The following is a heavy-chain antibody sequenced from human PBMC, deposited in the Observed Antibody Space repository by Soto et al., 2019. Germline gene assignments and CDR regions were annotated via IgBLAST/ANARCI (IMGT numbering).Heavy chain of an antibody. D-gene: IGHD3-22*01. V-gene: IGHV1-3*01. CDR1: GYTFASYA. J-gene: IGHJ5*02. CDR2: INAGNGNT. CDR3: ARVAPYYYDSSGYYYDAYWFDP. Sequence: ASVKVSCKASGYTFASYAMHWVRQAPGQRLEWMGWINAGNGNTKYSQKFQGRVTITRDTSASTAYMELSSLRSEDTAVYYCARVAPYYYDSSGYYYDAYWFDPWGQGTLVTVSS.